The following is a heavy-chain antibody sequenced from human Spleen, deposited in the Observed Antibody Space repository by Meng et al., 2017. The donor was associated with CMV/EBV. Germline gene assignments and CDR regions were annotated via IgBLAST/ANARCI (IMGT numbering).Heavy chain of an antibody. V-gene: IGHV4-34*01. Sequence: FSGYYWSWIRLTPGKVLEWIGEINHSGSTNYNPSLKSRVTISVDTSKNQFSLKLSSVTAADTAVYYCARGGRFLEWLLPTGYYGMDVWGQGTTVTVSS. CDR2: INHSGST. J-gene: IGHJ6*02. CDR1: FSGYY. CDR3: ARGGRFLEWLLPTGYYGMDV. D-gene: IGHD3-3*01.